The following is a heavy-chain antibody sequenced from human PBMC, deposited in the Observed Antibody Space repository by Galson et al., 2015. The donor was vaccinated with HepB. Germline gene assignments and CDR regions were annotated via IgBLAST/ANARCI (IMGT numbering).Heavy chain of an antibody. CDR2: IWYDGSNK. Sequence: SLRLSCAASGFTFSSYGMHWVRQAPGKGLEWVAVIWYDGSNKYYADSVKGRFTISRDNSKNTLYLQMNSLRAEDTAVYYCARDPPPTTSRITMIVGGSGMDVWGQGTTVTVSS. D-gene: IGHD3-22*01. CDR3: ARDPPPTTSRITMIVGGSGMDV. J-gene: IGHJ6*02. CDR1: GFTFSSYG. V-gene: IGHV3-33*01.